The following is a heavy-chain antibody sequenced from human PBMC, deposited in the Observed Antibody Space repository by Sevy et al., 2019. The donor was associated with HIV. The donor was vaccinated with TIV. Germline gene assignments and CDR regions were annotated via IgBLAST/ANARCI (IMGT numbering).Heavy chain of an antibody. D-gene: IGHD3-22*01. J-gene: IGHJ4*02. Sequence: ASVKVSCKVSGYTLSELSMHWVRQPPGKGLEWMGRFDPDDGETIYAPRFQGRVTMTEDTFADTAYMELSSLRSDDTAMYYCATARYYYSDNSGYLDYWGQGTPVTVSS. CDR1: GYTLSELS. CDR3: ATARYYYSDNSGYLDY. CDR2: FDPDDGET. V-gene: IGHV1-24*01.